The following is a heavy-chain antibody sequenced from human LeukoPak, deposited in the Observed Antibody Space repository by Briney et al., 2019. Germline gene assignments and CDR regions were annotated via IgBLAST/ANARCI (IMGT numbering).Heavy chain of an antibody. J-gene: IGHJ3*02. Sequence: ASVKVSCKASGYTFTGYDMHWVRQAPGQGLEWMGRINPNSGATNYAQKFQGRVTITRDTSISTAYMELSRLRSDDTAVYYCASPPVHYYDSSGYYDAFDIWGQGTMVTVSS. D-gene: IGHD3-22*01. V-gene: IGHV1-2*06. CDR2: INPNSGAT. CDR3: ASPPVHYYDSSGYYDAFDI. CDR1: GYTFTGYD.